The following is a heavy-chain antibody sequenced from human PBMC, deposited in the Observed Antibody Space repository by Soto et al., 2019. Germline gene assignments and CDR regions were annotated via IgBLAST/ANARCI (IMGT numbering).Heavy chain of an antibody. CDR1: GGTFSSYA. CDR3: ARHVPAAGYYYGMDV. J-gene: IGHJ6*02. D-gene: IGHD2-2*01. Sequence: QVQLVQSGAVVKKPGSSVKVSCKASGGTFSSYAISWVRQAPGQGLEWMGGIIPIFGTANYAQKFQGRVTITADEFTSTAYMELSSVRSEDTAVYYCARHVPAAGYYYGMDVWGQGTTVTVSS. V-gene: IGHV1-69*12. CDR2: IIPIFGTA.